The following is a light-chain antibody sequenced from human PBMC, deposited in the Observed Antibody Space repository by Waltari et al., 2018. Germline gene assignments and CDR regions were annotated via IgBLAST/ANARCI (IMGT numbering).Light chain of an antibody. Sequence: DIVLTQSPATLPLSPGERATLACRASQSVRVYLAWYQQKPGQAPRLLIYDTSNRASGTPDRFSGSGSGTDFSLSISSLEPEDFAVYYCQQRHNWPLTFGGGTKVEIK. CDR1: QSVRVY. CDR2: DTS. V-gene: IGKV3-11*01. CDR3: QQRHNWPLT. J-gene: IGKJ4*01.